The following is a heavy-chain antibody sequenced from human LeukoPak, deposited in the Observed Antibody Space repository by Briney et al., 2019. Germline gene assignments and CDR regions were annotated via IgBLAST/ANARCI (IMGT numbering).Heavy chain of an antibody. V-gene: IGHV1-24*01. J-gene: IGHJ4*02. CDR1: GYTLTELS. CDR2: FDPEDRET. CDR3: ATTGTRDIVVVPAARGPFDY. D-gene: IGHD2-2*01. Sequence: ASVKVSCKVSGYTLTELSMHWVRQAPGKGLEWMGGFDPEDRETIYAQKFQGRVTMTEDTSTDTAYMELSSLRSEDTAVYYCATTGTRDIVVVPAARGPFDYWGQGTLVTVSS.